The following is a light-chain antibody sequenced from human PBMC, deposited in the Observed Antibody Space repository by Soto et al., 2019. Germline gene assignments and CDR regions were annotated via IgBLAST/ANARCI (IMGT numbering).Light chain of an antibody. V-gene: IGKV3-11*01. CDR3: QDRGNWPIFT. CDR1: QSIRSH. J-gene: IGKJ4*01. CDR2: DAS. Sequence: IVMTHSPATLSVPPMERDTLSCRASQSIRSHLAWYQQRPGQAPRLLIYDASHRATGIPARFTGSGSGTDFTLIISSLEPEDSAVYYCQDRGNWPIFTFGGGTNVDNK.